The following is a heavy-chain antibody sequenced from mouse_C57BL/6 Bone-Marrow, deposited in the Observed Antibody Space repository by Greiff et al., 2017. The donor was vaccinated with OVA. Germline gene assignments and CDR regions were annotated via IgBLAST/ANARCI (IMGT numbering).Heavy chain of an antibody. Sequence: EVQLQQSGPGLAKPSQTLSLTCSVTGYSITSDYWNWIRKFPGNKLEYMGYISYSGSTYYNPSLKSRISITRDTSKNQYYLQLNSVTTEDTATSSCASFPYGNSYSYAMDYWGPGTSVTVSS. CDR3: ASFPYGNSYSYAMDY. J-gene: IGHJ4*01. CDR1: GYSITSDY. D-gene: IGHD2-1*01. V-gene: IGHV3-8*01. CDR2: ISYSGST.